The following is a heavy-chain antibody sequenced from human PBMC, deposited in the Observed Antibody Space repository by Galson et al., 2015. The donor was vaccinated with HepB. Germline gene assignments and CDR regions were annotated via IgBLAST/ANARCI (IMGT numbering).Heavy chain of an antibody. D-gene: IGHD3-10*02. Sequence: SVKVSCKASGYTFTSYDINWVRQATGQGLEWMGWMNPNSGNTGYAQKFQGRITMTRNTSISTAYMELSSLRSEDTAVYYCARDVRGVLHYYYYGMDVWGQGTTVTVSS. V-gene: IGHV1-8*01. CDR1: GYTFTSYD. CDR3: ARDVRGVLHYYYYGMDV. CDR2: MNPNSGNT. J-gene: IGHJ6*02.